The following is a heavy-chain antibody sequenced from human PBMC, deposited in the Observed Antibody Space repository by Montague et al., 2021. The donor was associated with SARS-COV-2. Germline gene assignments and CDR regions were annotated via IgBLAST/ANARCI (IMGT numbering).Heavy chain of an antibody. Sequence: SLRLSCATSGFSLGDYAMSWVRQAPGKGLEWVSFMRSKAYGGTPAYAPSARGRFTVSRDDSQGIAYLQMNGLLTEDTAVYYCTRGTAGESRDFDYWGQGTLVTVSS. CDR1: GFSLGDYA. J-gene: IGHJ4*02. CDR2: MRSKAYGGTP. D-gene: IGHD6-19*01. V-gene: IGHV3-49*04. CDR3: TRGTAGESRDFDY.